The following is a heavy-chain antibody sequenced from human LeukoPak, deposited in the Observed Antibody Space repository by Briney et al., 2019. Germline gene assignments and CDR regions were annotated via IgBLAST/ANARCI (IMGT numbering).Heavy chain of an antibody. CDR2: ISAYNGNT. Sequence: ASVKVSCKASGYSFSNYGISWVRQAPGQGLEWMGWISAYNGNTNFVQKLQGRVTMTTDTSTSTAYMELRSLRSDDTAVYYCARDDAYSYGMDAYDIWGQGTMVTVSS. CDR3: ARDDAYSYGMDAYDI. D-gene: IGHD5-18*01. V-gene: IGHV1-18*01. CDR1: GYSFSNYG. J-gene: IGHJ3*02.